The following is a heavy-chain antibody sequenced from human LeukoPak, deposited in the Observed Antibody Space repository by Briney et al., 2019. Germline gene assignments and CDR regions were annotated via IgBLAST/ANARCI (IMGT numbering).Heavy chain of an antibody. Sequence: SETLSLTCTVSGGSISSYYWSWIRQPPGKGLEWIGYIYCSGSTNYSPSLKSRVTIPVDTSKNQFSLKLSSVTAADTAVYYCARVVSTYYDYVWGSYRGFYFDYWGQGTLVTVSS. V-gene: IGHV4-59*01. CDR1: GGSISSYY. J-gene: IGHJ4*02. CDR3: ARVVSTYYDYVWGSYRGFYFDY. D-gene: IGHD3-16*02. CDR2: IYCSGST.